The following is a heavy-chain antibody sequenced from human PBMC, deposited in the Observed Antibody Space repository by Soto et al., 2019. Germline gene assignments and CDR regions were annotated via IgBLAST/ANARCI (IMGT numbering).Heavy chain of an antibody. CDR3: ARDYPGELPKTG. CDR1: GGSVSSGSFY. CDR2: IAYTGTT. D-gene: IGHD1-7*01. J-gene: IGHJ4*02. V-gene: IGHV4-61*01. Sequence: QVQLQESGPGLVKPSETLSLTCSVSGGSVSSGSFYWGWIRQPPGKGLEWIGIIAYTGTTHYNPSLKSRVTISVDTSKNQFSLRLTSVTAADTAVYYCARDYPGELPKTGWGQGILVTVSS.